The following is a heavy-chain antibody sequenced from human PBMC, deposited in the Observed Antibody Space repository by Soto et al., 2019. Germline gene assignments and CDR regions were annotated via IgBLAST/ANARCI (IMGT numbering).Heavy chain of an antibody. V-gene: IGHV6-1*01. CDR1: GDSVSNNNAA. J-gene: IGHJ4*02. CDR3: ARENIQLWFFIDY. D-gene: IGHD5-18*01. Sequence: PSPTLSLPCAISGDSVSNNNAAWNWIRQSPSRGLEWLGRTYYMSKWYNDYAVSVKSRITINADTSKNQFSLQLNSVTPEDTAVYYCARENIQLWFFIDYWGQGNPVTVSS. CDR2: TYYMSKWYN.